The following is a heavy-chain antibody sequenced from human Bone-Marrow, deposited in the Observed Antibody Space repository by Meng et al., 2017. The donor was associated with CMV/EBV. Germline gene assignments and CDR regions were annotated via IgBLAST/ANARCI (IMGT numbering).Heavy chain of an antibody. CDR3: VSELQFTYFDY. CDR1: GFTFSSYS. CDR2: ISSSSSYI. V-gene: IGHV3-21*04. J-gene: IGHJ4*02. Sequence: GGSLRLSCAASGFTFSSYSMNWVRQAPGKGLEWVSSISSSSSYIYYADSVKGRFTISRDNSKNTLYLQMNSLRAEDTAVYYCVSELQFTYFDYWGQGTLVTVSS. D-gene: IGHD5-24*01.